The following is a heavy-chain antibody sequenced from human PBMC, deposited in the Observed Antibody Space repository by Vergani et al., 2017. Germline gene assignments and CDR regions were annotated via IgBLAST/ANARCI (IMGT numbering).Heavy chain of an antibody. V-gene: IGHV1-69*12. CDR3: ARAEIVVVPAAMGDYYYYYMDV. CDR2: IIPIFGTA. J-gene: IGHJ6*03. D-gene: IGHD2-2*01. CDR1: GGTFSSYA. Sequence: QVQLVQSGAEVKKPGSSVKVSCKASGGTFSSYAISWVRQAPGQGLEWMGGIIPIFGTANDAQKFQGRVTITADESTSTAYMELSSLRSEDTAVYYCARAEIVVVPAAMGDYYYYYMDVWGKGTTVTVSS.